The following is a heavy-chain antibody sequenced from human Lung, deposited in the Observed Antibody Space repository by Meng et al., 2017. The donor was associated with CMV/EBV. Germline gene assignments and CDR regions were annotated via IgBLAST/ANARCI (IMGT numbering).Heavy chain of an antibody. CDR3: VRDNNWGPDY. V-gene: IGHV1-2*02. D-gene: IGHD7-27*01. Sequence: ASXXVSCKASGYTFTAHYFHWVRQAPGQGLEWMGWIHTHRGDTNYAQQFQGRVTLTRDTSINTGYMELTRLTSDDKAVYYCVRDNNWGPDYWCQGTLVTVSS. CDR1: GYTFTAHY. J-gene: IGHJ4*02. CDR2: IHTHRGDT.